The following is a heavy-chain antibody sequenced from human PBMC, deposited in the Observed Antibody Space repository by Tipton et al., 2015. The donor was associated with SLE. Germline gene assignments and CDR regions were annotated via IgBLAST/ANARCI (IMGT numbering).Heavy chain of an antibody. CDR1: GGSISSSSYY. CDR2: IYYSGST. CDR3: ARVSRFLEMGHFDY. V-gene: IGHV4-39*07. Sequence: LSLTCTVSGGSISSSSYYWGWIRQPPGKGLEWIGSIYYSGSTYYNPSLKSRVTISVDTSKNQFSLKLSSVTAADTAVYYCARVSRFLEMGHFDYWGQGTLVTVSS. J-gene: IGHJ4*02. D-gene: IGHD3-3*01.